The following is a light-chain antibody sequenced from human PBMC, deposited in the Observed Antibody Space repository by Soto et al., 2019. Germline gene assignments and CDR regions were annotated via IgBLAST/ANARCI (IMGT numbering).Light chain of an antibody. J-gene: IGLJ1*01. CDR2: DVS. CDR3: KSFTTSSTYV. CDR1: TSDVGRYNY. Sequence: QSVLTQPASVSGSPGQSISISCTGTTSDVGRYNYVSWYQQHPGKAPKLMIYDVSYRPSWVSNRFSGSKSGITASLTISGLQAEDEADYYCKSFTTSSTYVFGTGNKVTVL. V-gene: IGLV2-14*03.